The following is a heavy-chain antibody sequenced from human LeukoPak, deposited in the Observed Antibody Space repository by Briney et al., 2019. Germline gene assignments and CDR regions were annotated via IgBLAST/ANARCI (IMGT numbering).Heavy chain of an antibody. Sequence: GGSLRLSCAASRFTFSGYYMHWVRQAPGKGLVWVSHINGDGTVTDYADSVKGRFTISRDNAKNTLYLQMNNLRTDDTAVYYCRRGGPPYAVDHCGQGTLVTVSS. J-gene: IGHJ4*02. V-gene: IGHV3-74*01. D-gene: IGHD3-16*01. CDR1: RFTFSGYY. CDR3: RRGGPPYAVDH. CDR2: INGDGTVT.